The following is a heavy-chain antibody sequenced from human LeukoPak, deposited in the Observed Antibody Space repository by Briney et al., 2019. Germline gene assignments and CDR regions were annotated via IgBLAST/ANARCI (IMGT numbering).Heavy chain of an antibody. J-gene: IGHJ4*02. CDR3: AKADGGYCSSTSCLGGFDY. Sequence: PGGSLRLSCAASGFTFSSYAMSWVRQAPGKGLEWVSAISGSGGSTYYADSVKGRFTISRDNSKNTLYLQMNSLRAEGTAVYYCAKADGGYCSSTSCLGGFDYWGQGTLVTVSS. CDR1: GFTFSSYA. V-gene: IGHV3-23*01. CDR2: ISGSGGST. D-gene: IGHD2-2*01.